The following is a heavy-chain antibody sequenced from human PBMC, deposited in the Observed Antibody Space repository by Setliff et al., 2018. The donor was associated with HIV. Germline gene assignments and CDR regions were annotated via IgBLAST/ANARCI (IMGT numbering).Heavy chain of an antibody. CDR1: GGSISRFS. J-gene: IGHJ5*02. Sequence: NPSETLSLTCTVSGGSISRFSWSWIRQPPGKGLEWIGHIYTSGSTNYNSSLKSRLTISVDTSKNQVSLKLTSVTAADTGVYYCARLAMRGVIGDPNWFDPWGQGTLVTVSS. CDR3: ARLAMRGVIGDPNWFDP. CDR2: IYTSGST. V-gene: IGHV4-4*08. D-gene: IGHD3-16*02.